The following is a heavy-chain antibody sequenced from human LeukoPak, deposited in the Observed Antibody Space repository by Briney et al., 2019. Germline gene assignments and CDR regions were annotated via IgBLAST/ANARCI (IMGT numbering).Heavy chain of an antibody. V-gene: IGHV3-23*01. Sequence: GGSLRLSCAASGFTFSSYAMSWVRQAPGKGLEWVSAISGSGVSTYYADSVKGRFTISRDNSKNTLYLQMNSLRAEDTAVYYCAKWSHRATGTTSNFDYWGQGTLVTVSS. D-gene: IGHD1-1*01. CDR1: GFTFSSYA. CDR3: AKWSHRATGTTSNFDY. CDR2: ISGSGVST. J-gene: IGHJ4*02.